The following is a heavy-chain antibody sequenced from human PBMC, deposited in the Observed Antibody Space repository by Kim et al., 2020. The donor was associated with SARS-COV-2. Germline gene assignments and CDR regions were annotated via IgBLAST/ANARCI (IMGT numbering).Heavy chain of an antibody. CDR3: ARRGYSSLLELFDY. CDR2: IYYSGST. V-gene: IGHV4-39*01. D-gene: IGHD2-15*01. CDR1: GGSISSSSYY. J-gene: IGHJ4*02. Sequence: SETLSLTCTVSGGSISSSSYYWGWIRQPPGKGLEWIGSIYYSGSTYYNPSLKSRVTISVDTSKNQFSLKLSSVTAADTAVYYCARRGYSSLLELFDYWGQGTLVTVSS.